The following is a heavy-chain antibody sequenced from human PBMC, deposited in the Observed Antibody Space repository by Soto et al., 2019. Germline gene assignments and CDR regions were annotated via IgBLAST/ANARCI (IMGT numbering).Heavy chain of an antibody. CDR1: GLNVTRNY. D-gene: IGHD2-21*01. J-gene: IGHJ5*02. CDR3: ASLFGRYGWVDP. Sequence: EVQLVESGGGLIQRGGSLRLSCEASGLNVTRNYMSWVRQAPGKGLEWVSVMSSGVYTYYADSVKGPFTISTDNSKNTLFLQMNSLIVEDTAVYYCASLFGRYGWVDPWGQGTLVTVSS. V-gene: IGHV3-53*01. CDR2: MSSGVYT.